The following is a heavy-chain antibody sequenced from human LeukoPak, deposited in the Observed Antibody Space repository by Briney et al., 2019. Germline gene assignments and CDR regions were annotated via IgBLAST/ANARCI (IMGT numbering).Heavy chain of an antibody. V-gene: IGHV4-39*01. Sequence: SETLSLTCTVSGGSISSYYWGWIRQPPGKGLEWIGSIYYSGSTYYNPSLKSRVTISVDTSKNQFSLKLSSVTAADTAVYYCVRGSGSYYFYFDYWGQGTLVTVSS. J-gene: IGHJ4*02. D-gene: IGHD3-10*01. CDR2: IYYSGST. CDR1: GGSISSYY. CDR3: VRGSGSYYFYFDY.